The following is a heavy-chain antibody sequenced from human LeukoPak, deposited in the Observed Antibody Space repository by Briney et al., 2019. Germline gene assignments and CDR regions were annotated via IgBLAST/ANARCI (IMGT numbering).Heavy chain of an antibody. Sequence: GESLKISCKGSGYTFTNYWIAWVRQMPGKGLEWMGIIYPGDSHTRYSPSFQGQVTISVDESISTAYLQWSSLKASDTAIYYCARLESSSFRIDYWGQGTLVTVSS. J-gene: IGHJ4*02. CDR2: IYPGDSHT. V-gene: IGHV5-51*01. CDR1: GYTFTNYW. D-gene: IGHD6-13*01. CDR3: ARLESSSFRIDY.